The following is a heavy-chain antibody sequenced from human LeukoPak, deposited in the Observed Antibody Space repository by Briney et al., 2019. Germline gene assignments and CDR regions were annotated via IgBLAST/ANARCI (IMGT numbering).Heavy chain of an antibody. V-gene: IGHV3-23*01. CDR2: ISVSGNT. CDR3: ARARNGGSFDP. J-gene: IGHJ5*02. Sequence: GGSLTLSCAASGFTLSSYAMSWVRQAPGKGLEWVSAISVSGNTYHADSVQGRFTISRDSSKNTLYLQMNSLRAGDTAVYSCARARNGGSFDPWGQGTLVTVSS. D-gene: IGHD3-16*01. CDR1: GFTLSSYA.